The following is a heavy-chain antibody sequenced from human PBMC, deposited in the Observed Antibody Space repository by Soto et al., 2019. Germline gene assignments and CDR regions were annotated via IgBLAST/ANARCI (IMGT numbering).Heavy chain of an antibody. Sequence: PSETLSLTCTVSGDSITSNSYFWAWIRQPPGKGLEWIGSIYYSGTTYYNPSLKSRVTISVDRSKNQFSLKLSSVAAADTAVYYCARGGGFLGYWGQGTLVTVSS. CDR3: ARGGGFLGY. CDR1: GDSITSNSYF. CDR2: IYYSGTT. V-gene: IGHV4-39*07. J-gene: IGHJ4*02. D-gene: IGHD3-10*01.